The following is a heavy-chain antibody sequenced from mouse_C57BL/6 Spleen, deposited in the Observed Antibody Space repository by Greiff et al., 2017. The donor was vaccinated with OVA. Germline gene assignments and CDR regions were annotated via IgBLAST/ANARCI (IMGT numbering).Heavy chain of an antibody. Sequence: QVQLQQSGAELARPGASVKLSCKASGYTFTSYGISWVKQRTGQGLEWIGEIYPRSGNTYYNEKFKGKATLTAEQSSSTAYMELRSLTSEDSAVYFCARRDSSGSHYAMDYWGQGTSVTVSS. CDR1: GYTFTSYG. D-gene: IGHD3-2*02. J-gene: IGHJ4*01. CDR3: ARRDSSGSHYAMDY. CDR2: IYPRSGNT. V-gene: IGHV1-81*01.